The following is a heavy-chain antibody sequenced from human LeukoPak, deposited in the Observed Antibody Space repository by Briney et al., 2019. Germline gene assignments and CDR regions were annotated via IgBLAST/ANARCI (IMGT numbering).Heavy chain of an antibody. Sequence: SETLSLTCAVSGYSISSGYYWGWIRQPPGKGLEWIGSIYHSGSTYCNPSLKSRVTISVDTSKNQFSLKLSSVTAADTAVYYCARQRDVLRFLEWLLYSDYWGQGTLVTVSS. D-gene: IGHD3-3*01. V-gene: IGHV4-38-2*01. CDR3: ARQRDVLRFLEWLLYSDY. CDR1: GYSISSGYY. J-gene: IGHJ4*02. CDR2: IYHSGST.